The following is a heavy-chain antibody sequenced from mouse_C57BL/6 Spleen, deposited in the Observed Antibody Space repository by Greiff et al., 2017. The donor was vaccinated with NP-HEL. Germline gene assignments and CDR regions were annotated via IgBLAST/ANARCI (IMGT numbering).Heavy chain of an antibody. V-gene: IGHV1-72*01. D-gene: IGHD1-1*01. J-gene: IGHJ1*03. CDR2: IDPNRGGT. Sequence: QVQLKQPGAELVKPGASVKLSCKASGYTFTSYWMHWVKQRPGRGLEWIGRIDPNRGGTKYNEKFKSKATLTVDKPSSTAYMQLSSLTSEDSAVYYCARSGYYYGLGYFDVWGTGTTVTVSS. CDR1: GYTFTSYW. CDR3: ARSGYYYGLGYFDV.